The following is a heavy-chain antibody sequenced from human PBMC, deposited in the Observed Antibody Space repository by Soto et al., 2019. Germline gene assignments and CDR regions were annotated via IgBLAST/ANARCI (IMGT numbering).Heavy chain of an antibody. J-gene: IGHJ4*02. CDR1: GFTFSSYG. Sequence: GGSLRLSCAASGFTFSSYGMHWVRQAPGKGLEWVAVISYDGSNKYYADSVKGRFTISRDNPKNTLYLQMNSLRAEDTAVYYCAKDRRIAAAGTVDYWGQGTLVTVSS. D-gene: IGHD6-13*01. CDR3: AKDRRIAAAGTVDY. CDR2: ISYDGSNK. V-gene: IGHV3-30*18.